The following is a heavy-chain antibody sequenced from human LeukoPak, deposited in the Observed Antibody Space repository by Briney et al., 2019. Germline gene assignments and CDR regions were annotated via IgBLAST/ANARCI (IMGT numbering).Heavy chain of an antibody. CDR3: ARLAYHDYYDSRSGAFDI. V-gene: IGHV5-51*01. CDR2: IYPGDSDT. D-gene: IGHD3-22*01. J-gene: IGHJ3*02. CDR1: GYSFTSYW. Sequence: GESLKISCKGSGYSFTSYWIGWVRQMPGKGLEWMGIIYPGDSDTRYSPSFQGQVTISADKSTSTAYLQWSSLKASDTAMYYCARLAYHDYYDSRSGAFDIWGQGTMVTVSS.